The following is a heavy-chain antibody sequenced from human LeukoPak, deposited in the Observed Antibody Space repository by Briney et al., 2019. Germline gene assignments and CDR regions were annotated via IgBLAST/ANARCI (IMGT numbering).Heavy chain of an antibody. CDR1: GGSISSYTYY. J-gene: IGHJ4*02. V-gene: IGHV4-39*07. Sequence: SETLSLTCTVSGGSISSYTYYWGWIRQPPGKGLEWIGSIYYSGSTYYNPSLKSRVTISVDTSKNQFSLKLSSVTAADTAVYYCARFTDYDFWSGYSNWGQGTLVTVSS. D-gene: IGHD3-3*01. CDR2: IYYSGST. CDR3: ARFTDYDFWSGYSN.